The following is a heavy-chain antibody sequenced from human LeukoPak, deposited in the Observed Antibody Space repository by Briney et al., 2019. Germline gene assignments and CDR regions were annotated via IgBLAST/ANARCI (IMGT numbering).Heavy chain of an antibody. CDR1: GGSISSSSYY. D-gene: IGHD1-26*01. CDR3: ARVVWERWFDP. J-gene: IGHJ5*02. CDR2: IYYSGST. V-gene: IGHV4-61*01. Sequence: SETLSLTCTVSGGSISSSSYYWSWIRQPPGKGLEWIGYIYYSGSTNYNPSLKSRVTISVDTSKNQFSLKLSSVTAADTAVYYCARVVWERWFDPWGQGTLVTVSS.